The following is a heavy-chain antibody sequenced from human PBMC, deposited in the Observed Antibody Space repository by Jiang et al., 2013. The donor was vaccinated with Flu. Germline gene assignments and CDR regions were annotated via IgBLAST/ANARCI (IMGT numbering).Heavy chain of an antibody. Sequence: QTLSLTCAISGDSVSSNSAAWNWIRQSPSRGLEWLGRTYYRSKWYNDYAVSVKSRITINPDTSKNQFSLQLNSVTPEDTAVYYCARDRVYYGSGSYHWCAFDIWGQGTMVTVSS. D-gene: IGHD3-10*01. CDR2: TYYRSKWYN. CDR1: GDSVSSNSAA. J-gene: IGHJ3*02. V-gene: IGHV6-1*01. CDR3: ARDRVYYGSGSYHWCAFDI.